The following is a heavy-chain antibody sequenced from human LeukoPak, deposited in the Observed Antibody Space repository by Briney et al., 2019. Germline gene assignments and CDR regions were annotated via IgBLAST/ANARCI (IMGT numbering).Heavy chain of an antibody. CDR3: ARLTGYSSESWSDP. D-gene: IGHD3-9*01. CDR2: INHSGST. J-gene: IGHJ5*02. Sequence: PSETLSLTCAVYGGSFSGYYWSWIRQPPGKGLEWIGEINHSGSTNYNPSLKSRVSISVDTSKNQFSLKLSSVTAADTAVYYCARLTGYSSESWSDPWGQGTLVTVSS. CDR1: GGSFSGYY. V-gene: IGHV4-34*01.